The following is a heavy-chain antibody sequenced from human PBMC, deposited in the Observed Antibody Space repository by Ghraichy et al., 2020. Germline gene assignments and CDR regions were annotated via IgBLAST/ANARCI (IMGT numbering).Heavy chain of an antibody. D-gene: IGHD6-25*01. CDR1: GFTFTDHY. CDR2: TKNKAKSYGT. J-gene: IGHJ3*02. CDR3: ARDTAASLDI. Sequence: GSLRLSCIGSGFTFTDHYMDWVRQAPGKGLEWVSRTKNKAKSYGTDYAASVKGRFIASRDDSKNSLSLQLNSLTIEDTAVYYCARDTAASLDIWGQGTLVTVS. V-gene: IGHV3-72*01.